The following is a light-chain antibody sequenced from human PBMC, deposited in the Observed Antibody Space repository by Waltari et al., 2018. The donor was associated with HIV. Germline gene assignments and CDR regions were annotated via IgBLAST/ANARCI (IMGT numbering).Light chain of an antibody. Sequence: QSALTQPASVSGSPGQSITISCTATSNAVGGYNYVSWYQHHPGKAPNLMIYEVSDRPSGVSSRFSGSKSGNTASLTISGLQAEDEADYYCSSYTSSATLVFGGGTKLTV. J-gene: IGLJ2*01. CDR3: SSYTSSATLV. CDR1: SNAVGGYNY. V-gene: IGLV2-14*01. CDR2: EVS.